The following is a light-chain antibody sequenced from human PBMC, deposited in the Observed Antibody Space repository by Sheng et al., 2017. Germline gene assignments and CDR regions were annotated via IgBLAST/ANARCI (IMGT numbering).Light chain of an antibody. CDR1: SLRRYY. J-gene: IGLJ3*02. CDR2: GKN. Sequence: SSELTQDPAVSVALGQTVRITCQGDSLRRYYASWYQQKPGQTPLLVIYGKNNRPSGIPDRFSGSSSGDTASLTITGAQAEDEADYYCNSRDGTSYHLGVFGGGTKLTVL. CDR3: NSRDGTSYHLGV. V-gene: IGLV3-19*01.